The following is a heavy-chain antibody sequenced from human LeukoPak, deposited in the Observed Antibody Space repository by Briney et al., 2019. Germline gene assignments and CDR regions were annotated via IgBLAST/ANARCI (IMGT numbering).Heavy chain of an antibody. J-gene: IGHJ6*04. Sequence: GGTLRLSCAASGFTFSSLAMSWVRQASGKGLEWVSAISGSGGSTYYADSVKRRCTISRYNAKNSRYLQMNSRRAEDTAVYYCARDGAPVHSSGWVYMDVWGKGTTVTISS. CDR1: GFTFSSLA. CDR2: ISGSGGST. D-gene: IGHD6-25*01. CDR3: ARDGAPVHSSGWVYMDV. V-gene: IGHV3-23*01.